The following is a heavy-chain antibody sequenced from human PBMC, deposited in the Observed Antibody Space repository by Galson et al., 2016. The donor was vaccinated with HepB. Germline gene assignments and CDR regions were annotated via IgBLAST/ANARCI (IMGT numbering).Heavy chain of an antibody. CDR2: SNLYDGTI. D-gene: IGHD1-26*01. J-gene: IGHJ6*03. CDR3: ARDWDFNMDV. Sequence: SVKVSCKASGYIFTSSGISWMRQAPGQGLEWVGWSNLYDGTINYARKFQGRVSLTTDTSTSTAYMELRSLRFDDTAVYYCARDWDFNMDVWGKGTTVTVSS. V-gene: IGHV1-18*04. CDR1: GYIFTSSG.